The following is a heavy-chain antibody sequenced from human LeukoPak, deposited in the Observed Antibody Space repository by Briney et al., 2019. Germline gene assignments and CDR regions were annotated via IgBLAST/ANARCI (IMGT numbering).Heavy chain of an antibody. D-gene: IGHD3-22*01. CDR1: GITLSNYG. J-gene: IGHJ4*02. CDR3: AKRGVVIRVILVGFHKEAYYFDS. CDR2: ISDRGST. V-gene: IGHV3-23*01. Sequence: GGSLRLSCAVSGITLSNYGMSWFRQGPGKGLEWVAGISDRGSTKYADSVKGRFTISRDNPKNTLYLQMDSVRAEDTAVYFCAKRGVVIRVILVGFHKEAYYFDSWGQGALVTVSS.